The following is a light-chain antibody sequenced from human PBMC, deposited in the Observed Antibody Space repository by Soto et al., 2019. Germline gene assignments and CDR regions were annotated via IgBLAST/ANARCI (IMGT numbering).Light chain of an antibody. J-gene: IGKJ1*01. CDR3: QQYGSSSET. CDR1: QSVDTNY. V-gene: IGKV3-20*01. Sequence: EIVLTQSPGTLSLSPGESATLSCRASQSVDTNYLAWYQQKPGQAPRLLIYGASGRATGTPARFSGGGSGTDFTLTISRLESEDFAVYYCQQYGSSSETFGQGTKVEIK. CDR2: GAS.